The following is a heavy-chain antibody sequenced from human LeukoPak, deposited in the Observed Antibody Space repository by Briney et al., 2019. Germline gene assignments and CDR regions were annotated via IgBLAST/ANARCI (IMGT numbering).Heavy chain of an antibody. Sequence: GGSLRLSCAASGFTFSSYGMHWVRQAPGKGLEWVAFIRYDGSNKYYADSVKGRFTISRDNSKNTLYLQMNSLRAEDTAVYFCAKGSRDGYNYGVHWGQGTLVTVSS. CDR2: IRYDGSNK. CDR3: AKGSRDGYNYGVH. D-gene: IGHD5-24*01. J-gene: IGHJ4*02. CDR1: GFTFSSYG. V-gene: IGHV3-30*02.